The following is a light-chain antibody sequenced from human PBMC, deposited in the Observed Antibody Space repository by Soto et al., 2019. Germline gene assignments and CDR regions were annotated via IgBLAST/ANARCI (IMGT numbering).Light chain of an antibody. CDR1: SSDVETDNL. CDR2: EVT. V-gene: IGLV2-23*02. J-gene: IGLJ3*02. CDR3: CSQSKSGTFEWV. Sequence: QSALTQPASVSGSPGQSITISCTGISSDVETDNLVSWYQQHPGKAPQLIIYEVTKRPSGVSNRFSGSKSGNTASLTISGLQADDEADYSCCSQSKSGTFEWVFGGGTKLTVL.